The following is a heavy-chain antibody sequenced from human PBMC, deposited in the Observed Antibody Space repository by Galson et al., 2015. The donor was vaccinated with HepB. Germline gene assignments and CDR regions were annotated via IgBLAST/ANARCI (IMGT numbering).Heavy chain of an antibody. CDR3: VKVVVVPAAANYFDY. Sequence: SLRLSCAASGFIFDDYAMHWVRQAPGKGLEWVSGISWNSGSIGYADSVSGRFTISRDNAKNSLYLQMNSLRAEDTAVYYCVKVVVVPAAANYFDYWGQGTLVTVSS. CDR2: ISWNSGSI. V-gene: IGHV3-9*01. CDR1: GFIFDDYA. J-gene: IGHJ4*02. D-gene: IGHD2-2*01.